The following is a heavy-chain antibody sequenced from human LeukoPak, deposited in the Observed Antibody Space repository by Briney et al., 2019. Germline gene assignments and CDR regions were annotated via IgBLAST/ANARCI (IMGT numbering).Heavy chain of an antibody. J-gene: IGHJ3*02. D-gene: IGHD3-3*01. Sequence: PSETLSLTCTVSGGSISSSSYYWGWIRQPPGKGLEWIGSIYYSGSTYYNPSLKSRVTISVDTSKNQFSLKLSSVTAADTAVYYCARHHYDFRSDAYDIWGQGTMVTVSS. CDR2: IYYSGST. CDR3: ARHHYDFRSDAYDI. V-gene: IGHV4-39*01. CDR1: GGSISSSSYY.